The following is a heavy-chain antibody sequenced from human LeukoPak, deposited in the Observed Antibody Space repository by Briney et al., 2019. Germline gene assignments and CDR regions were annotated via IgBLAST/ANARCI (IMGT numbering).Heavy chain of an antibody. J-gene: IGHJ3*02. V-gene: IGHV3-23*01. CDR3: AKRLYYDSSGWFDAFDI. CDR1: GFIFSSHA. CDR2: ISTGGEYT. D-gene: IGHD3-22*01. Sequence: GGSLRLSCAASGFIFSSHAMTWVRQAPGMGLEWVSVISTGGEYTYYADSVKGRFTISRDNSKNTLYLQMNGLRAEDAAIYYCAKRLYYDSSGWFDAFDIWGQGTMATVSS.